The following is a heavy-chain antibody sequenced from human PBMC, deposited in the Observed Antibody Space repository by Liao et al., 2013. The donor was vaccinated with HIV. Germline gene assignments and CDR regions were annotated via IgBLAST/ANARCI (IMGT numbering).Heavy chain of an antibody. CDR3: ARGSAIRGDPPFDS. Sequence: QVQLQESGPGLVKPSETLSLTCTVSGGSISSYYWSWIRQPPGKGLEWIGYLYYSGSTNYNPSLKSRVNISVDTSKNQFSLKLSSVTAADTAVYYCARGSAIRGDPPFDSWGQGTLVTVSS. D-gene: IGHD3-10*01. CDR2: LYYSGST. J-gene: IGHJ4*02. CDR1: GGSISSYY. V-gene: IGHV4-59*01.